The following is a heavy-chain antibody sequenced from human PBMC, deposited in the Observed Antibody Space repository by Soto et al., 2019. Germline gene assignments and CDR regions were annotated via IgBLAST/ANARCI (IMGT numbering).Heavy chain of an antibody. V-gene: IGHV4-30-2*01. Sequence: SETLSLTCAVSGGPINSGGYSWSWIRQPPGKGLEWIGYIYHSGSTYKNPSLKSRVTISVDTSKNQFSLKLTSVTAADTAVYYCARGGYLNGMDVWSQGTTVTVSS. J-gene: IGHJ6*02. CDR3: ARGGYLNGMDV. CDR2: IYHSGST. D-gene: IGHD6-13*01. CDR1: GGPINSGGYS.